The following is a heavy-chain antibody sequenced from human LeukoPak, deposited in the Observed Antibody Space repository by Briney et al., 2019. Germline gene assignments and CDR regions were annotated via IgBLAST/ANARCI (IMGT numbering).Heavy chain of an antibody. CDR3: ARAPAAMLHLWFDP. CDR1: GYTFISYA. J-gene: IGHJ5*02. Sequence: GASVKVSCKASGYTFISYAMNWVRQAPGQGLEWMGWINTNTGNPTYAQGFTGRFVFSLDTSVSTAYLQISSLKAEDTAVYYCARAPAAMLHLWFDPWGQGTLVTVSS. CDR2: INTNTGNP. D-gene: IGHD2-2*01. V-gene: IGHV7-4-1*02.